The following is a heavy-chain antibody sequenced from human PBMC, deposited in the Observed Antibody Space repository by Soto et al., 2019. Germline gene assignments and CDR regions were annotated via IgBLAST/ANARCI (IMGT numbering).Heavy chain of an antibody. CDR2: ISYDGSNK. CDR1: GFTFSSYA. V-gene: IGHV3-30-3*01. Sequence: SGGSLRLSCAASGFTFSSYAMHWVRQAPGKGLEWVAVISYDGSNKYYADSVKGRFTISRDNSKNTLYLQMNSLRAEDTAVYYCARAGLGYYTGTFMDYWGQGTLVTVSS. CDR3: ARAGLGYYTGTFMDY. D-gene: IGHD3-3*01. J-gene: IGHJ4*02.